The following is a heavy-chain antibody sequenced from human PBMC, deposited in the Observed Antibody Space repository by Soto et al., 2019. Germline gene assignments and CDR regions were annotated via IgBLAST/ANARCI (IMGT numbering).Heavy chain of an antibody. CDR1: GTSFTDYY. D-gene: IGHD6-19*01. V-gene: IGHV4-59*08. CDR3: ARLSGSGWYTAAY. CDR2: IYYTGRT. J-gene: IGHJ4*02. Sequence: QVQLQQSGPGLVKPSETLSLTCTVSGTSFTDYYWTWFRQPPGKGLEWVGYIYYTGRTDYSPSLKIRVTMSIDTSNSQFSLRLTSVTAADTAVYYCARLSGSGWYTAAYWGQGALVSVSS.